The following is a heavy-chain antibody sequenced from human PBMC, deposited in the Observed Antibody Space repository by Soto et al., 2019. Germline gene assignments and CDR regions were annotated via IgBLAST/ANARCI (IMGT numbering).Heavy chain of an antibody. CDR1: GGTFYTYT. CDR2: ITPIYPTT. D-gene: IGHD5-18*01. Sequence: QVQLVQSGAEVRKPGSSVQVSCKASGGTFYTYTFSWVRQAPGQGLEWMGSITPIYPTTNYAEKFQGRLTVTAVGSTSTGYMELSSLTSDDTAVYYCARIPRYSFPTSDDLDSWGQGTLVTVSS. CDR3: ARIPRYSFPTSDDLDS. J-gene: IGHJ4*02. V-gene: IGHV1-69*15.